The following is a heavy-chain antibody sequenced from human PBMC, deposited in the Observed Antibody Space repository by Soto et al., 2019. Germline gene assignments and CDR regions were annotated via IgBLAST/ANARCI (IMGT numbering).Heavy chain of an antibody. CDR3: AREYGDYGVIDY. CDR2: INHSGST. Sequence: QVQLQQWGAGLLKPSETLSLTCAVYGGSFSGYYWSWIRQPPGKGLEWIGEINHSGSTNYNPSLKSRVTISVDTYKTQFSLKLSSVTAADTAVYYCAREYGDYGVIDYWGQGTLVTVSS. V-gene: IGHV4-34*01. D-gene: IGHD4-17*01. J-gene: IGHJ4*02. CDR1: GGSFSGYY.